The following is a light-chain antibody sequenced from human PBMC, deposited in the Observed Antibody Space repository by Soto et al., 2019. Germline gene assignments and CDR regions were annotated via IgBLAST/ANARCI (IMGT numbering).Light chain of an antibody. Sequence: EIVLTQSPAALSLSPGERATLSCRASQSVSRYLAWYQQKPGQAPRLLIYGAFSRATDIPDRFSGSGSGTDFTLTINRLEPEDSAVYYCQQYGSLITFGQGTRLEIK. CDR1: QSVSRY. J-gene: IGKJ5*01. V-gene: IGKV3-11*01. CDR2: GAF. CDR3: QQYGSLIT.